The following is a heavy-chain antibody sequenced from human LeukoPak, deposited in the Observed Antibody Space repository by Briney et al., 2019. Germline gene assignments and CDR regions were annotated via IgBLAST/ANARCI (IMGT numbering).Heavy chain of an antibody. CDR1: GFTFSDYG. V-gene: IGHV3-30*18. J-gene: IGHJ5*02. CDR3: AKDGTSSWFGEAT. Sequence: PGGSLRLSCAASGFTFSDYGMQWVRQAPGQGLEWVALISTDGSHKDYADSVKVRFTLSRDNSKNTLYLQMNSLRVEDTAVYYCAKDGTSSWFGEATWGQGTLVTVSS. D-gene: IGHD6-13*01. CDR2: ISTDGSHK.